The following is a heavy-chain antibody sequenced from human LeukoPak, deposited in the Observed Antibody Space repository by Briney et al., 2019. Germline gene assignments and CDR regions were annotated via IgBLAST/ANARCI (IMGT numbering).Heavy chain of an antibody. Sequence: PWASVKVSCKASGFTFTSSAMQWVRQARGQRLEWIGWIVVGSGNTNYAQKFQERVTITRDISTSTAYMELSSLRSEDTAVYYCARDRYRTSLFDYWGQGTLVTVSS. CDR1: GFTFTSSA. D-gene: IGHD6-6*01. CDR2: IVVGSGNT. J-gene: IGHJ4*02. CDR3: ARDRYRTSLFDY. V-gene: IGHV1-58*02.